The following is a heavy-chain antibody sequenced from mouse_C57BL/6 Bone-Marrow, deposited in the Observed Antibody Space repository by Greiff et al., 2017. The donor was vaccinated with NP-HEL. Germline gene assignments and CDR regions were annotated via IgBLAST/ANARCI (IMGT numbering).Heavy chain of an antibody. CDR1: GYTFTSYT. D-gene: IGHD1-1*01. CDR2: INPRSGYT. Sequence: VQLQESGAELARPGASVKMSCKASGYTFTSYTMHWVKQRPGQGLEWIGYINPRSGYTKYNQKFKDKATLTADKSSSTAYMQLSSLTSEDSAVYYCASPYYYGSRWAMDYWGQGTSVTVSS. CDR3: ASPYYYGSRWAMDY. V-gene: IGHV1-4*01. J-gene: IGHJ4*01.